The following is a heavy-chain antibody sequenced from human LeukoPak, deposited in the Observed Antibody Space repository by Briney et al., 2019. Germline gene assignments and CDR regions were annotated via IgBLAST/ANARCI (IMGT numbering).Heavy chain of an antibody. D-gene: IGHD6-13*01. CDR1: GFTFDDYV. V-gene: IGHV3-43*02. CDR3: AKDFGSSWPIDY. CDR2: ISGDGGST. Sequence: PGGSLRLSCAASGFTFDDYVMHWVCQAPGKGLEWVSLISGDGGSTYSRDSVKGRFTISRDNSKKSLYLQMNSLRIEDTAFYYCAKDFGSSWPIDYWGQGTLVTVSS. J-gene: IGHJ4*02.